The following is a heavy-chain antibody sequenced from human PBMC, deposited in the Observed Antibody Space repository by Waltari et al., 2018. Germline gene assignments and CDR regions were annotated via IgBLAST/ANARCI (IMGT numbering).Heavy chain of an antibody. CDR2: IQRSGRT. D-gene: IGHD2-15*01. J-gene: IGHJ4*02. CDR3: ARDRGRGIYLDS. CDR1: GVSLRSRDW. V-gene: IGHV4-4*02. Sequence: QMQLQESGPGLVKPSGPLSLPCTVPGVSLRSRDWWSWVRQTPEKGLEWIGQIQRSGRTHYNPSFESRVTISIDTSKNQFSLKVTSTTAADTAVYYGARDRGRGIYLDSWGRGTLVTVSP.